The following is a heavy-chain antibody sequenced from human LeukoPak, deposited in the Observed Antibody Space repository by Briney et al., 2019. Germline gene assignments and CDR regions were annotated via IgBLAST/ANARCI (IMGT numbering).Heavy chain of an antibody. Sequence: SETLSLTCTVSGGSISSGGYYWSLIRQHPGKGLERIGYIYYSGSTYYNPSLKSRVTISVDTSKNQFSLKLSSVTAADTAVYYCARALGRSAYHSYFDYWGQGTLVTVSS. D-gene: IGHD5-12*01. CDR3: ARALGRSAYHSYFDY. CDR2: IYYSGST. CDR1: GGSISSGGYY. J-gene: IGHJ4*02. V-gene: IGHV4-31*03.